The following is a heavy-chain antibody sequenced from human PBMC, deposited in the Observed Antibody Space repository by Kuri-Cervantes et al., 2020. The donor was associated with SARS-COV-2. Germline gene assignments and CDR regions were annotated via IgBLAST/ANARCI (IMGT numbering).Heavy chain of an antibody. CDR3: ARGPVLSIAARPGGTPADYYYYYMDV. CDR2: ISTYNGNT. D-gene: IGHD6-6*01. J-gene: IGHJ6*03. CDR1: GYRFTDYG. V-gene: IGHV1-18*01. Sequence: ASVKVSCKASGYRFTDYGISWVRQAPGQGLGWMGWISTYNGNTNYAQKLQGRVTITADESTSTAYMELSSLRSEDTAVYYCARGPVLSIAARPGGTPADYYYYYMDVWGKGTTVTVSS.